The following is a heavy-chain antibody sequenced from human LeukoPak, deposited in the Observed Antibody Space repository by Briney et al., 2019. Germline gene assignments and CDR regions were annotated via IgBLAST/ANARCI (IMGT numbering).Heavy chain of an antibody. CDR1: GGSFSGFY. D-gene: IGHD4-17*01. J-gene: IGHJ4*02. CDR2: INHSGST. Sequence: SETLSLTCAVYGGSFSGFYWSWIRQPPGKGLEWIGEINHSGSTNYNPSLKSRVTISVDTSTKQFSLKLSSVTAADSAVYYCPRDPSDYGDFTFDYWGQGTLVTVSS. CDR3: PRDPSDYGDFTFDY. V-gene: IGHV4-34*01.